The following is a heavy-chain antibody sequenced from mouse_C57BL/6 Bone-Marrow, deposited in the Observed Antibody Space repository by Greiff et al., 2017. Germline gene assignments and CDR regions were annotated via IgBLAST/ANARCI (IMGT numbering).Heavy chain of an antibody. CDR2: LDPENGDT. J-gene: IGHJ3*01. CDR3: TRIAY. V-gene: IGHV14-4*01. Sequence: VQLQQSGAELVRPGASVKLSCTASGFNIKDDYMHWVKQRPEKGLEWIGWLDPENGDTEYAKKFQGKATITVDTSSNTAYLQLSSLTSEDTAVYYCTRIAYWGQGTLVTVSA. CDR1: GFNIKDDY.